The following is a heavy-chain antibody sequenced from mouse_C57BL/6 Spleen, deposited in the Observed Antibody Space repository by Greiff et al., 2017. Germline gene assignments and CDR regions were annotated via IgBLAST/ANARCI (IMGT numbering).Heavy chain of an antibody. J-gene: IGHJ1*03. D-gene: IGHD1-1*01. CDR1: GYTFTDYN. CDR2: INPNNGGT. CDR3: ARWDGSSYGWYFDV. V-gene: IGHV1-18*01. Sequence: VQLQQSGPELVKPGASVKIPCKASGYTFTDYNMDWVKQSHGKSLEWIGDINPNNGGTIYNQKFKGKATLTVDKSSSTAYMELRSLTSEDTAVYYCARWDGSSYGWYFDVWGTGTTVTVSS.